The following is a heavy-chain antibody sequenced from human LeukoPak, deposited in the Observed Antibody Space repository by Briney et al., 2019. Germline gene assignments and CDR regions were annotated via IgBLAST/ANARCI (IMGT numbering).Heavy chain of an antibody. V-gene: IGHV3-66*01. J-gene: IGHJ6*02. Sequence: GGSLRLSCAASGFTVSSNYMTWVRQAPGEGLEWVSIIYSGGSTYYADSVKGRFTISRDNAKNSLYLQMNSLRAEDTAVYYCARDEVLLWFGLMDVWGQGTTVTVSS. CDR2: IYSGGST. CDR1: GFTVSSNY. CDR3: ARDEVLLWFGLMDV. D-gene: IGHD3-10*01.